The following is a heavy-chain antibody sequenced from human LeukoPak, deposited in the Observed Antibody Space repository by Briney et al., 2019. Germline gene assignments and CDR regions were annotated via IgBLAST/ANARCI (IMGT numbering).Heavy chain of an antibody. CDR3: ALTAAGYSSSWYRGY. V-gene: IGHV3-66*02. D-gene: IGHD6-13*01. CDR1: GFTVSSNY. Sequence: GGSLRLSCAASGFTVSSNYMSWVRQAPGKGLEWVSVIYSGGSTYYADSVKGRFTISRDNSKNTLCLQMNSLRAEDTAVYYCALTAAGYSSSWYRGYWGQGTLVTVSS. J-gene: IGHJ4*02. CDR2: IYSGGST.